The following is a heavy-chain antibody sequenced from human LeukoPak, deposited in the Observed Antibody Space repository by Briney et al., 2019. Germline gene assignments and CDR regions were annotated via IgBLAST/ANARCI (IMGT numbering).Heavy chain of an antibody. CDR1: GYTFTSYG. Sequence: ASVKVSCKASGYTFTSYGISWVRQAPGQGLEWMGWISAYNGNTNYAQKLQGRVTMTTDTSTSTAYMELRSLRSDDTAVYYCARTYLRVLRYFDWPSGDDYWGQGTLVTVSS. J-gene: IGHJ4*02. V-gene: IGHV1-18*01. CDR3: ARTYLRVLRYFDWPSGDDY. D-gene: IGHD3-9*01. CDR2: ISAYNGNT.